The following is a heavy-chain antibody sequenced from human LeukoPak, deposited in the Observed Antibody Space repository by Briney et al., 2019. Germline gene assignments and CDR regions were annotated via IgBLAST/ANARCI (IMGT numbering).Heavy chain of an antibody. J-gene: IGHJ4*02. CDR1: GYTFTSYG. Sequence: ASVKVSCKASGYTFTSYGISWVRQAPGQGLEWMGWFSAYNGNTNYAQKLQGRVTMTTVTSTSTAYMEMRSQSSDDTAVYYCARDLTILEPHFDDWGQGTLVTVSS. D-gene: IGHD3-3*01. CDR3: ARDLTILEPHFDD. V-gene: IGHV1-18*01. CDR2: FSAYNGNT.